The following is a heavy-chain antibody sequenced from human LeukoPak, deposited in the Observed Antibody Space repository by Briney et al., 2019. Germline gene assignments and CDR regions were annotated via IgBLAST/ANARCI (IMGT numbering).Heavy chain of an antibody. CDR2: ISYDGSNE. CDR3: ARAMVVAPLNYNYGMDV. D-gene: IGHD2-15*01. Sequence: PGGSLRLSCAASGFTFSSQAMHWARQAPGKGLEWVAVISYDGSNEYYADSVKGRFTISRDNSKNTLYLQMNSLRAEDTAVYYCARAMVVAPLNYNYGMDVWGQGTTVTVS. V-gene: IGHV3-30*04. J-gene: IGHJ6*02. CDR1: GFTFSSQA.